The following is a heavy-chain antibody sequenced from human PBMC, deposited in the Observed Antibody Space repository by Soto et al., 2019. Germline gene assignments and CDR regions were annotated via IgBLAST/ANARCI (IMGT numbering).Heavy chain of an antibody. CDR3: AKGRSYYYYYGVDV. CDR2: IYYSGST. CDR1: GGSISSGGYY. Sequence: SETLSLTCTVSGGSISSGGYYWSWIRQHPGKGLEWIGYIYYSGSTYYNPSLKSRVTISVDTSKNQFSLKLSSVTAADTALYYCAKGRSYYYYYGVDVWGQGTTVTVSS. V-gene: IGHV4-31*03. J-gene: IGHJ6*02.